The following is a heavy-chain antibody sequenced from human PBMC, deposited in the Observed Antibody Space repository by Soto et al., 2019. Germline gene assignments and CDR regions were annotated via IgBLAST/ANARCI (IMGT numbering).Heavy chain of an antibody. CDR1: GFTFSSYA. V-gene: IGHV3-23*01. D-gene: IGHD3-16*01. CDR2: ITGSGDGT. J-gene: IGHJ4*02. Sequence: VHLLESGGGVVQTGGSLRLSCLTSGFTFSSYAMTWVRQAPGKGLDWVSAITGSGDGTFYADSVKGRFTISRDNSKNTLFLQMNSLTVEDTALYFCVTSIGALNENWGQGTLVTVSS. CDR3: VTSIGALNEN.